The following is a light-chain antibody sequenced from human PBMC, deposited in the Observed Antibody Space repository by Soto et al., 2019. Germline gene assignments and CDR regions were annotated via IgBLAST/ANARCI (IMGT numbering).Light chain of an antibody. CDR3: QHRGT. CDR2: DAS. Sequence: SELTQSPGTLSLSPGERATLSCRSSKSINKDLAWYQHKPGQSPRLLIDDASNRATGIPARFSGTGSGTDFSLTISSLEPEDFAVYYCQHRGTFGQGTRLEIK. J-gene: IGKJ5*01. V-gene: IGKV3-11*01. CDR1: KSINKD.